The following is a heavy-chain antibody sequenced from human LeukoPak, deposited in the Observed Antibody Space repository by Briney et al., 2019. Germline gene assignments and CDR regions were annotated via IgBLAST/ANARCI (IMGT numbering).Heavy chain of an antibody. CDR2: ISSSSIYI. CDR3: ARPGGPLDY. Sequence: GESLRLSCAASGFTLSTYSMNWVRQAPGKGLEWVSSISSSSIYIYYADSVKGRFTISRDNSKNTLYLQMNSLRAEDTAVYYCARPGGPLDYWGQGTLVTVSS. V-gene: IGHV3-21*01. CDR1: GFTLSTYS. D-gene: IGHD4-23*01. J-gene: IGHJ4*02.